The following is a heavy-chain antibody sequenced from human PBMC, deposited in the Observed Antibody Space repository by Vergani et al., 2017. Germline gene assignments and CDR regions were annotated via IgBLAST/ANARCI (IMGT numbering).Heavy chain of an antibody. CDR3: ARAKRGRIAVSAADT. CDR2: IRSDESRR. CDR1: GFTFNSYG. Sequence: QVQLVESGGGVVQPGGSLRLSCAASGFTFNSYGMHWVRQAPGKGLEWVASIRSDESRRYYGDSMEGPFTISRDNSKNTLYLQMKSLRPEDTAVYYCARAKRGRIAVSAADTWGQGTLVTVSS. D-gene: IGHD6-19*01. J-gene: IGHJ5*02. V-gene: IGHV3-30*02.